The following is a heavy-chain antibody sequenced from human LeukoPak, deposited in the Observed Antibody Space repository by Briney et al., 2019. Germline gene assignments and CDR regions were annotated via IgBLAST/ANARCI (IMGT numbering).Heavy chain of an antibody. CDR1: GFSFSNYA. CDR2: IVASSGAT. J-gene: IGHJ4*03. CDR3: AKGGYAYVEIGYFDY. D-gene: IGHD5-12*01. Sequence: PGGSLRLSCAASGFSFSNYAMNWVRQAPGKGLEWVSLIVASSGATFYADSVKGRFTISRDKSTNTLYLQMKSLRAEDTAVYYCAKGGYAYVEIGYFDYWGQGALVTVSS. V-gene: IGHV3-23*01.